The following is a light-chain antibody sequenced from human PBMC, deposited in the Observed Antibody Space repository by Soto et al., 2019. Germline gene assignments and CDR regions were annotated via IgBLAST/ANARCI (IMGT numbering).Light chain of an antibody. CDR1: QSVDTN. Sequence: EVVMTQSPAILSVSPGERATLSCRATQSVDTNLAWYQQKPGQAPRLLIYGTSTRATGVPARFSGSGSGTDFTLTISSLQAADFAVYHCQHYNNWPITFGQGTRLEL. J-gene: IGKJ5*01. CDR3: QHYNNWPIT. CDR2: GTS. V-gene: IGKV3-15*01.